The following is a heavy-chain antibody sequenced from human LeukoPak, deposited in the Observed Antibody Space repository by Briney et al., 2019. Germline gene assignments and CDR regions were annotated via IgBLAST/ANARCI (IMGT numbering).Heavy chain of an antibody. CDR1: GGSFSGYY. CDR3: ARSFQLYYDFWSGYYSYFQH. J-gene: IGHJ1*01. D-gene: IGHD3-3*01. CDR2: INHSGST. V-gene: IGHV4-34*01. Sequence: SETLSLTCAVYGGSFSGYYWSWIRQPPGKGLEWIGEINHSGSTNYNPSLKSRVTISVDTSKNQFSLKLSSVTAADTAVYYCARSFQLYYDFWSGYYSYFQHWGHGTLVTVSS.